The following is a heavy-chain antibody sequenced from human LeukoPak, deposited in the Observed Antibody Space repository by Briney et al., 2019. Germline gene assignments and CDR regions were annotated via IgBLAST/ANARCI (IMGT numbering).Heavy chain of an antibody. D-gene: IGHD3-22*01. V-gene: IGHV4-59*08. CDR3: ARLTYYYDSSGYYPAYYFDY. Sequence: PSETLSLTCTVSGGSIRSYYWSWIRQPPGKGLEWIGYIYYSGSTNYNPSLKSRVTISVDTSKNQFSLKLSSVTAADTAVYYCARLTYYYDSSGYYPAYYFDYWGQGTLVTVSS. J-gene: IGHJ4*02. CDR1: GGSIRSYY. CDR2: IYYSGST.